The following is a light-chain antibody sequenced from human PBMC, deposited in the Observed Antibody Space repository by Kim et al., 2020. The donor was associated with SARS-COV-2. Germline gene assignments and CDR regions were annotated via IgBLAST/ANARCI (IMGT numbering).Light chain of an antibody. CDR3: NSRDSSGNHPV. V-gene: IGLV3-19*01. J-gene: IGLJ2*01. Sequence: ALGPTVRITCQGDSLRSYYASWYQQKPGQAPVLVIYGKNNRPSGIPDRFSGSSSGNTASLTITGAQAEDEADYYCNSRDSSGNHPVFGGGTKLTVL. CDR2: GKN. CDR1: SLRSYY.